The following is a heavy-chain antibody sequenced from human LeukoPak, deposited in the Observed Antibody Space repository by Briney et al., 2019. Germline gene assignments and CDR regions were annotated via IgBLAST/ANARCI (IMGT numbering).Heavy chain of an antibody. V-gene: IGHV5-51*01. CDR2: IYPRDSDV. D-gene: IGHD2-2*01. CDR1: GYNFSKYW. Sequence: GESLKISCKGIGYNFSKYWIGWVRQIPGKGLEWMGIIYPRDSDVRYNPFFQGHVTISADTSISTLYLHWSSLQPSDTAIYFCARHGPEIVVVPASIPLDYWGKGTLVTVSS. CDR3: ARHGPEIVVVPASIPLDY. J-gene: IGHJ4*02.